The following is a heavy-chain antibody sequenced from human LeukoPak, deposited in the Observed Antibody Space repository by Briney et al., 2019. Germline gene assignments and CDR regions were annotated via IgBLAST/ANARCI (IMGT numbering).Heavy chain of an antibody. J-gene: IGHJ4*02. CDR3: ARGSSGYSYG. CDR1: GGSISSYY. D-gene: IGHD5-18*01. CDR2: IYYSGST. V-gene: IGHV4-59*01. Sequence: PSETLSFTCTVSGGSISSYYWSWIRQPPGKGLEWIGYIYYSGSTNYNPSLKSRVTISIDTSKNQFSLKLTSVTAADTAVYYCARGSSGYSYGWSQGTLVTVSS.